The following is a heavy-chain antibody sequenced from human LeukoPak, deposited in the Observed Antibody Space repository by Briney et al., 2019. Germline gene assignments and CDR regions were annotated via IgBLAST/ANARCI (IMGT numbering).Heavy chain of an antibody. D-gene: IGHD6-13*01. V-gene: IGHV3-11*01. CDR1: GFTFSDYY. CDR2: ISSSGSIK. Sequence: GGPLRLSCAASGFTFSDYYMSWIRQAPGKGLEWVSYISSSGSIKYYADSVKGRFTISRDNAKNSLYLQMNSLRAEDTAVYYCARAPYSSSWLLDYWGPGTLVTVSS. J-gene: IGHJ4*02. CDR3: ARAPYSSSWLLDY.